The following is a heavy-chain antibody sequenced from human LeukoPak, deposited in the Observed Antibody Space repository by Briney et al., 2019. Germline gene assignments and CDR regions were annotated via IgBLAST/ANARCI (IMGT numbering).Heavy chain of an antibody. CDR1: GGSIRSSYYY. J-gene: IGHJ4*02. Sequence: SETLSLTCTVSGGSIRSSYYYWGWIRQPPGKGLEWIGSIYDSGSTYYNPSLKSRVTISVDRSKNQFSLKLSSVTAADTAVYYCARAGDYGDYDYWGQGTLVTVSS. V-gene: IGHV4-39*07. D-gene: IGHD4-17*01. CDR2: IYDSGST. CDR3: ARAGDYGDYDY.